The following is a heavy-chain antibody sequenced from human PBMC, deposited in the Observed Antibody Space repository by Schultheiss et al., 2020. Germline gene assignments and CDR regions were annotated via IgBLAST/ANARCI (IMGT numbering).Heavy chain of an antibody. J-gene: IGHJ4*02. CDR2: INSDGSST. Sequence: GGSLRLSCAASGFTVSSNYMSWVRQAPGKGLVWVSRINSDGSSTSYADSVKGRFTISRDNPKNTLYLQMNSLRVEDTAVYYCAKGRGVVVTDMDSIDYWGKGGL. CDR1: GFTVSSNY. D-gene: IGHD2-21*02. V-gene: IGHV3-74*01. CDR3: AKGRGVVVTDMDSIDY.